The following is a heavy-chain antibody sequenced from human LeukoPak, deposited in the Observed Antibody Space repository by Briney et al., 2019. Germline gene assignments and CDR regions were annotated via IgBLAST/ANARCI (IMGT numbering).Heavy chain of an antibody. D-gene: IGHD6-19*01. V-gene: IGHV3-30-3*02. CDR2: ISYDGSNK. J-gene: IGHJ4*02. CDR1: GFTFSSYA. Sequence: GGSLRLSCAASGFTFSSYAMHWVRQAPGKGLEWVAVISYDGSNKYYADSVKGRFTISRDNSKNTLYLQMNSLRAEDTAMYYCAKKLSGSGWIFDYWGQGTLVTVSS. CDR3: AKKLSGSGWIFDY.